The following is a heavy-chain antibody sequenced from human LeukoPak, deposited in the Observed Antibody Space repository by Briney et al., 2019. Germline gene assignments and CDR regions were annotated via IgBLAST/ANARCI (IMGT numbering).Heavy chain of an antibody. D-gene: IGHD6-13*01. J-gene: IGHJ5*02. CDR1: GGSFSGYF. V-gene: IGHV4-34*01. Sequence: SETLSLTCAVYGGSFSGYFWSWIRQPPGKGLEWIGEINHSGSTNYNPSLKSRVTLSVDTSKNQFSLKLSSVTAADTAVYYCARDRRAAAGIQGRLDPWGQGTLVTVSS. CDR3: ARDRRAAAGIQGRLDP. CDR2: INHSGST.